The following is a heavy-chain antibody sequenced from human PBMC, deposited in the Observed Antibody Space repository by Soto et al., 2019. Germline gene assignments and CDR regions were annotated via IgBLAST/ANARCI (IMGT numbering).Heavy chain of an antibody. CDR3: ASRGKNFWSGYQAFDY. D-gene: IGHD3-3*01. V-gene: IGHV1-69*01. CDR2: IIPIFGTA. Sequence: QVQLVQSGAEVKKPGSSVKVSCKASGGTFSSYAISWVRQAPGQGLEWMGGIIPIFGTANYAQKFQGRVTITADESTSTAYMELCSLRSEDTAVYYCASRGKNFWSGYQAFDYWGQGTLVTVSS. J-gene: IGHJ4*02. CDR1: GGTFSSYA.